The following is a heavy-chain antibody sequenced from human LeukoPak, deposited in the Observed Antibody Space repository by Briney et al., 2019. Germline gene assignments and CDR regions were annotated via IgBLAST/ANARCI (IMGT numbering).Heavy chain of an antibody. V-gene: IGHV3-9*01. J-gene: IGHJ3*02. CDR3: AKDISRVAPIRGVSGSDI. Sequence: GGSLRLSCVASGFSFDEYGMHWVRQVPGKGLEWVSRISYNSDNIDYADSVKGRFTVSRDNAKKSLYLQMNSLRVEDTALYYCAKDISRVAPIRGVSGSDIWGQGTMVTVSS. CDR1: GFSFDEYG. CDR2: ISYNSDNI. D-gene: IGHD5-12*01.